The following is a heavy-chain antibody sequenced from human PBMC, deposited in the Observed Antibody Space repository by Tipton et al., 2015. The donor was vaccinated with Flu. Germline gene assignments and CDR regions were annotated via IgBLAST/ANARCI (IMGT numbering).Heavy chain of an antibody. J-gene: IGHJ4*02. Sequence: SLRLYCTASGFTISRYAMSWVRQAPGKGLEWVSAIGGGGATTYFADSVKGRFTISRDNIRDTLYLQMNSLRAEDTAIYYCAKVIPEKVSGLDSWGQGTLVTVSS. CDR1: GFTISRYA. CDR3: AKVIPEKVSGLDS. V-gene: IGHV3-23*01. CDR2: IGGGGATT. D-gene: IGHD5/OR15-5a*01.